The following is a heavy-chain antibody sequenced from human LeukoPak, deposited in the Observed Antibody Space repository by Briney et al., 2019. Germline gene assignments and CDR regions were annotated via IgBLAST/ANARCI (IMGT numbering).Heavy chain of an antibody. CDR1: GYTFTNYD. CDR3: ARSIPLWKELPRDWLDP. J-gene: IGHJ5*02. D-gene: IGHD2-21*01. Sequence: ASVKVSCKASGYTFTNYDINWVRQATGQGLEWLGWMNPNSGNTGFAQKFQGRVTLTNNSSISTAYMDMSSLRSEDTAVYYCARSIPLWKELPRDWLDPSGEGTLVSPSS. V-gene: IGHV1-8*03. CDR2: MNPNSGNT.